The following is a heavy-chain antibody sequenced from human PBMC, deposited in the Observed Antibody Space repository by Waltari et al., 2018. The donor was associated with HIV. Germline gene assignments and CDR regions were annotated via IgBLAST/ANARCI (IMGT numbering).Heavy chain of an antibody. CDR2: IGSVGSYI. CDR1: GFTFRTYN. CDR3: AGGGYDYAWGTYRPFDY. Sequence: EVPLVESGGGLVKPGGSLRLSCAASGFTFRTYNMNLFRQAPGKGLEWVSSIGSVGSYIYYPNSFKGRFTISKDNAKNSLYLQMNSLRAEDTAVYYCAGGGYDYAWGTYRPFDYWGQGTLVTVSS. J-gene: IGHJ4*02. V-gene: IGHV3-21*03. D-gene: IGHD3-16*02.